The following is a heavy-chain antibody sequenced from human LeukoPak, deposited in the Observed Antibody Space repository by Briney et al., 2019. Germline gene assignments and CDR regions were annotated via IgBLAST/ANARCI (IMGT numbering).Heavy chain of an antibody. Sequence: GGSLRLSCAASGFTFSSYGMHWVRQAPGKGLEWVAVISYDGSNKYYADSVKGRFTISRDNSKNTLYLQMNSLRAEDTAVYHCARFVGSDYTGSFDLWGQGTPVTVSS. CDR1: GFTFSSYG. CDR3: ARFVGSDYTGSFDL. D-gene: IGHD3-10*01. J-gene: IGHJ4*02. V-gene: IGHV3-30*03. CDR2: ISYDGSNK.